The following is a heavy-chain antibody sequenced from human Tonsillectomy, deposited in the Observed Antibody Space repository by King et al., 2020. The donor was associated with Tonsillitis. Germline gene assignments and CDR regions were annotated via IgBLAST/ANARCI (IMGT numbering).Heavy chain of an antibody. V-gene: IGHV3-30*04. D-gene: IGHD4/OR15-4a*01. CDR1: GFTFSSYA. J-gene: IGHJ5*02. Sequence: VQLVESGGGVVQPGRSLRLSCAASGFTFSSYAMHWVRRAPGEGLVWVAVISYDGSNKYYADSVKARFTISRDNSKNTLYLQMNSLRAEDTAVYYCASSPWGFAEYYGSKYSFDHWGQGTLVTVSS. CDR3: ASSPWGFAEYYGSKYSFDH. CDR2: ISYDGSNK.